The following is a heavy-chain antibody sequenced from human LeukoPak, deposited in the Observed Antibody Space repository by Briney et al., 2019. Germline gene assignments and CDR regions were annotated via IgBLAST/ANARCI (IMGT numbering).Heavy chain of an antibody. CDR3: ARRLTYDSRAYYCLDY. Sequence: GESLKISCKGSGYSFTSYWIGWVRQKPGKGLEWMGIIFPGDSNTRYSPSFQGQVPISADKSISTAYLQWSSLKASDTAMYYCARRLTYDSRAYYCLDYWGEGTLVTVSS. D-gene: IGHD3-22*01. V-gene: IGHV5-51*01. CDR1: GYSFTSYW. J-gene: IGHJ4*02. CDR2: IFPGDSNT.